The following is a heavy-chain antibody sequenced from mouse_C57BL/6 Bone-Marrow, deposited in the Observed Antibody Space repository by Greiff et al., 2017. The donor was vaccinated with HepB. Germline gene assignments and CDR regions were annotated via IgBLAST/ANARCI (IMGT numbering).Heavy chain of an antibody. J-gene: IGHJ4*01. Sequence: QVQLQQPGAELVKPGASVKMSCKASGYTFTSYWITWVKQRPGQGLEWIGDIYPGSGSANYNEKFKSKATLTVDTSSSTAYMQLSSLTSEDSAVYYCARSKGGYDGAMDYWGQGTSVTVSS. CDR2: IYPGSGSA. D-gene: IGHD2-2*01. CDR3: ARSKGGYDGAMDY. V-gene: IGHV1-55*01. CDR1: GYTFTSYW.